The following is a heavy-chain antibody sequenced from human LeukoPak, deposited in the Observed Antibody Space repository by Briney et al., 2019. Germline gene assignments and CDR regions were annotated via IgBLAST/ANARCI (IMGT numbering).Heavy chain of an antibody. D-gene: IGHD3-9*01. V-gene: IGHV3-21*01. CDR1: GFTFSAYS. CDR3: AKDFSGRYFDWLSAGGAFDI. Sequence: GGSLRLSCAVSGFTFSAYSMNWVRQAPGKGLEWVSFISTSSSYIYYADSVKGRFTISRDNAKNTLYLQMNSLRAEDTAVYYCAKDFSGRYFDWLSAGGAFDIWGQGTMVTVSS. CDR2: ISTSSSYI. J-gene: IGHJ3*02.